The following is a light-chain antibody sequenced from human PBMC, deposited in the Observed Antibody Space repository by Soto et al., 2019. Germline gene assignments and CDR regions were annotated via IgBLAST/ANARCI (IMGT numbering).Light chain of an antibody. V-gene: IGLV7-46*01. CDR3: LLSYSGVHVV. Sequence: QAVVTQEPSVTVSPGGTVTLTCGSNTGAVTNGHYPYWFQQKPGRAPRTLIFDTTHKHSWTPARFSGSLLGGKAALTLSGAQPEDEADYYCLLSYSGVHVVFGGGTKLTVL. CDR1: TGAVTNGHY. CDR2: DTT. J-gene: IGLJ2*01.